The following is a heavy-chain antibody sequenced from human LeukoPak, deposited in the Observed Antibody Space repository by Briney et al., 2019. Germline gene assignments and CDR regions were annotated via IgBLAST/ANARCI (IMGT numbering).Heavy chain of an antibody. CDR1: GYTFTSYA. V-gene: IGHV7-4-1*02. J-gene: IGHJ4*02. Sequence: ASVKVSCKASGYTFTSYAMNWVRQAPGQGLEWMGWINTNTGNPTYAQGFTGRSVFSLDTSVSTAYLQISSLKAEDSAVYYCARGRYGYSYGPDDFDYWGQGTLVTVSS. CDR3: ARGRYGYSYGPDDFDY. CDR2: INTNTGNP. D-gene: IGHD5-18*01.